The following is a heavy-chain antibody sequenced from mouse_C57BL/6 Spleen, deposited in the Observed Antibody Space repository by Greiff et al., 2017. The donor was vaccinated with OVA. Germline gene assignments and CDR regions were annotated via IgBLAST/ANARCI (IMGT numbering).Heavy chain of an antibody. Sequence: VKLQQPGAELVMPGASVKLSCKASGYTFTSYWMHWVKQRPGQGLEWIGEIDPSDSYTNYNQKFKGKSTLTVDKSSSTAYMQLSSLTSEDSAVYYCARQGSNWYFDVWGTGTTVTVSS. CDR3: ARQGSNWYFDV. D-gene: IGHD1-1*01. CDR1: GYTFTSYW. CDR2: IDPSDSYT. J-gene: IGHJ1*03. V-gene: IGHV1-69*01.